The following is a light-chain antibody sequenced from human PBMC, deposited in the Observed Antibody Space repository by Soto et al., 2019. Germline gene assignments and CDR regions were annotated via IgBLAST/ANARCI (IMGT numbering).Light chain of an antibody. CDR1: SSDVGGYNY. Sequence: QSALTQPASVSGSPGQSITISCTGTSSDVGGYNYVSWYQQHPGKAPKLMIYEVSNRPSGVSNRFSGSESANTASLTISGLQAEDEADYFCSSYGSTSTRYVFGTGTKLTVL. J-gene: IGLJ1*01. CDR3: SSYGSTSTRYV. V-gene: IGLV2-14*01. CDR2: EVS.